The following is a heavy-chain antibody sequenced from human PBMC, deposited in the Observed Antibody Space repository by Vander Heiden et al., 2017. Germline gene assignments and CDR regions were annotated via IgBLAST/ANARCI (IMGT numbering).Heavy chain of an antibody. CDR3: AKAFTSGWRLHFDM. J-gene: IGHJ3*02. D-gene: IGHD6-19*01. V-gene: IGHV3-9*01. CDR2: ISWDGGSI. CDR1: GFIFDDYA. Sequence: EVQLVESGGNLVQPGRSLRRSCAASGFIFDDYAMHWVRQAPGKGLEWVSGISWDGGSIVYADSVRGRFTISRDNAKNSLYLQMNSLRREDTALYYCAKAFTSGWRLHFDMWGQGTMVTVSS.